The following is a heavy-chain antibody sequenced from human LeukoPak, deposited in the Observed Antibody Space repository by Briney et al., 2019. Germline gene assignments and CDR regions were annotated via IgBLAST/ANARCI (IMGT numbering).Heavy chain of an antibody. CDR2: IYTSGST. D-gene: IGHD6-13*01. Sequence: SETLSLTCTVSGGSISSGSYYWSWIRQPAGKGLEWIGRIYTSGSTNYNPSLQSRVTISVDTSKNQFSLKLSSVTAADTAVYYCASVKGSSWSPDFDYWGQGTLVTVSS. CDR3: ASVKGSSWSPDFDY. V-gene: IGHV4-61*02. J-gene: IGHJ4*02. CDR1: GGSISSGSYY.